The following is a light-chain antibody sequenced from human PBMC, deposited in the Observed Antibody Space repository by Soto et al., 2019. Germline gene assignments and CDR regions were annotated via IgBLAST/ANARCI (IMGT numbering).Light chain of an antibody. CDR3: SSYTSSSTYV. J-gene: IGLJ1*01. CDR1: SSDVGGYNY. Sequence: QSALTQPASVSGSPGQSITISCTRTSSDVGGYNYVSWYQQHPGKAPKLMIYDVSNRPSGVSNRFSGSKSGNTASLTISGLQAEDEADYYCSSYTSSSTYVFGTGTKLTVL. CDR2: DVS. V-gene: IGLV2-14*01.